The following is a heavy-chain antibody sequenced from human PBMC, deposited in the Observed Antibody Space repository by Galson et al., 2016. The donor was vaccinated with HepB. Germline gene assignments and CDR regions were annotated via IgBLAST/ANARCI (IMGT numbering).Heavy chain of an antibody. CDR3: ARGRDWELPNQYFDY. J-gene: IGHJ4*02. V-gene: IGHV3-7*03. CDR1: GFTFSSYW. CDR2: IKQEGGAK. Sequence: SLRLSCAASGFTFSSYWMSWVRQAPGKGLEWVANIKQEGGAKHDVDSVKGRFTISRDIAQNSLYLEMNSLRAAYTAVYYCARGRDWELPNQYFDYWGQGTLVTVSS. D-gene: IGHD1-26*01.